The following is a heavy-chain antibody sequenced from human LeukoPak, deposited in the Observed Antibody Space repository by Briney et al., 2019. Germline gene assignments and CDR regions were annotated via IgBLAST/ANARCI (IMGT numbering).Heavy chain of an antibody. D-gene: IGHD3-22*01. CDR3: ARATHYYESSGYDY. CDR1: GFTLGDYG. CDR2: INWNGGST. J-gene: IGHJ4*02. Sequence: GGSLRLSCAASGFTLGDYGMSWVRQAPGKGLEWVSGINWNGGSTGSAYSVKGRFTISRDNDKHSLYLQMNSLSADDTALYYCARATHYYESSGYDYWGQGTLVTVSS. V-gene: IGHV3-20*04.